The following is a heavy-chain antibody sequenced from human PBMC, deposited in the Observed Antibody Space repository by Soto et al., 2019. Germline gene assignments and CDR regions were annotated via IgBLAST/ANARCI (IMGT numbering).Heavy chain of an antibody. CDR3: AKYSKNWFQTEDMDV. J-gene: IGHJ6*01. V-gene: IGHV4-4*07. D-gene: IGHD6-6*01. CDR2: IDASGNT. Sequence: PSETLSLTCTVSVDSITPYYWSWIRQPAGKGLKSIGRIDASGNTNYKPSLNSRVTMSIDTFKKQFSLNLTSVTAPDTSIYYCAKYSKNWFQTEDMDVWGQGTTVT. CDR1: VDSITPYY.